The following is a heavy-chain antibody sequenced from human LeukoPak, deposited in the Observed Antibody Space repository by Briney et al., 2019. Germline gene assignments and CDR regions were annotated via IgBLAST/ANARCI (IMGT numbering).Heavy chain of an antibody. Sequence: ASVKVSCKASGYTFTGYYMHWVRQAPGQGLEWMGWINPNSGGTKYAQKFQGRVTMSRDMSISTAYMELSRLRSDDTAVYYRARGRSGELTWAFTLDSWGQGTLVTVSS. D-gene: IGHD3-10*01. V-gene: IGHV1-2*02. CDR3: ARGRSGELTWAFTLDS. J-gene: IGHJ4*02. CDR1: GYTFTGYY. CDR2: INPNSGGT.